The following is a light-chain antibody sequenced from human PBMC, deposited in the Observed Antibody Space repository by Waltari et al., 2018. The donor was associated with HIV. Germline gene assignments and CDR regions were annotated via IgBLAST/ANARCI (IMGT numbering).Light chain of an antibody. J-gene: IGLJ1*01. CDR1: SSNIRADYH. Sequence: QPLLTQAHSVSGGPGQRVPISCPGTSSNIRADYHVHWYQQLPGIAPKRLIHGNNKRPSGVPDRFSGSKSGASASLAITGLQAVDEAVYSWQSYDSSLSGYVFGTGTKVTVL. CDR3: QSYDSSLSGYV. V-gene: IGLV1-40*01. CDR2: GNN.